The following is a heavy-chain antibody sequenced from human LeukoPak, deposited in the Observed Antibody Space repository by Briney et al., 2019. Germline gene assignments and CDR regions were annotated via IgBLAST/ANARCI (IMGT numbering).Heavy chain of an antibody. CDR3: ARDRSGYANDAFDF. V-gene: IGHV3-30-3*01. J-gene: IGHJ3*01. D-gene: IGHD3-3*01. Sequence: GGSLRLSCAVSGFTVSSNFMSWVRQAPGKGLEWVAVLSYGGTNKYYADSVKGRFTISRDNSKNTMFLQMNSLRAEDTAVYHCARDRSGYANDAFDFWGQGTMVTVSS. CDR1: GFTVSSNF. CDR2: LSYGGTNK.